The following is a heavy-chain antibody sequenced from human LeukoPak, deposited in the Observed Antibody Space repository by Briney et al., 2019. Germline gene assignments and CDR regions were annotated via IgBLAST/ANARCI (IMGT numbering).Heavy chain of an antibody. J-gene: IGHJ4*02. CDR1: GFTFSRYM. Sequence: GGSLRLSCAASGFTFSRYMMHWVRQAPGKGLVWVSHITNDGTIRYADSVKGRFTTSRDNAKNTLYLQMNSLRAEDTAVYYCARDWRGSLDYWGQGTLVTVSS. CDR2: ITNDGTI. CDR3: ARDWRGSLDY. V-gene: IGHV3-74*01. D-gene: IGHD1-26*01.